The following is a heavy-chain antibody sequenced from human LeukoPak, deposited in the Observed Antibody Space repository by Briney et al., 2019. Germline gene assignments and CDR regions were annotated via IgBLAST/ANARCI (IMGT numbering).Heavy chain of an antibody. J-gene: IGHJ4*02. CDR2: ISDSSTYS. CDR3: AKDDREGYKWSAFDY. V-gene: IGHV3-11*05. CDR1: GFTFSDYY. Sequence: PGGSLRLSCAASGFTFSDYYMSWVRQAPGKGLEWVSYISDSSTYSKYADSVKGRFTISRDNAKNSLYLQMNSLRAEDTAVYYCAKDDREGYKWSAFDYWGQGTLVSVSS. D-gene: IGHD5-24*01.